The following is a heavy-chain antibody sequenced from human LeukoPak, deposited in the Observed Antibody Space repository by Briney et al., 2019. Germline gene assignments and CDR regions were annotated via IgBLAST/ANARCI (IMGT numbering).Heavy chain of an antibody. V-gene: IGHV4-39*01. CDR2: IYYSGST. Sequence: PSETLSLTCTVSGGSISSSSYYWGWIRQPPGKGLEWIGSIYYSGSTYYNPSLKSRVTISVDTYKNQFSLKLSSVTAADTAVYYCARHPPVLRVLEWTRGAWFDPWGQGTLVTVSS. CDR1: GGSISSSSYY. D-gene: IGHD3-3*01. CDR3: ARHPPVLRVLEWTRGAWFDP. J-gene: IGHJ5*02.